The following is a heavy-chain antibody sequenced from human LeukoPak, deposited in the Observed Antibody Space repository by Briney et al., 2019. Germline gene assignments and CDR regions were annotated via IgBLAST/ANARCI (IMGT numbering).Heavy chain of an antibody. CDR1: GGSLSSYY. Sequence: PSETLSLTCTVSGGSLSSYYWSWIRQSPGKGLEWIGYIYYSRIINYNPSLVSRITISMDTSKSQFSLKLSSVTAADTAIYFCARTTRDYGDSYFDSWGQGTLVTVSS. CDR2: IYYSRII. CDR3: ARTTRDYGDSYFDS. D-gene: IGHD4-17*01. J-gene: IGHJ4*02. V-gene: IGHV4-59*01.